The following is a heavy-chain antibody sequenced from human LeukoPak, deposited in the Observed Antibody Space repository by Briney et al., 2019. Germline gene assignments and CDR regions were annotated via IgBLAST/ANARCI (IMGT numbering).Heavy chain of an antibody. CDR2: IKSKTDGGTT. J-gene: IGHJ6*02. D-gene: IGHD1-1*01. CDR3: TTPLAGRNYYYYGMDV. Sequence: GGSLRLPCAASGFTFSNAWMSWVRQAPGKGLEWVGRIKSKTDGGTTDYAAPVKGRFTISRDDSKNTLYLQMNSLKTEDTAVYYCTTPLAGRNYYYYGMDVWGQGTTVTVSS. V-gene: IGHV3-15*01. CDR1: GFTFSNAW.